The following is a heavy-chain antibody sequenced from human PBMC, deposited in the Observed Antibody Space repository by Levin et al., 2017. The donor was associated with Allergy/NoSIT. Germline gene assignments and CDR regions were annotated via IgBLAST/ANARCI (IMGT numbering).Heavy chain of an antibody. CDR1: GFSFSSNA. Sequence: GESLKISCAASGFSFSSNAFHWVRQAPGKGLDWVSFISYDGIRTYYADSVRGRFTISRDDSKNTLYLQMSSLRLEDSALYYCAKDFPTTWSLDYWGQGVLVTVSS. J-gene: IGHJ4*02. D-gene: IGHD4-11*01. CDR2: ISYDGIRT. V-gene: IGHV3-30*15. CDR3: AKDFPTTWSLDY.